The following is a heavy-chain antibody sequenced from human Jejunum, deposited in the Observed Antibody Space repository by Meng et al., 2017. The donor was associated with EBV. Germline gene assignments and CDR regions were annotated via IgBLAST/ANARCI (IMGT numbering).Heavy chain of an antibody. Sequence: QLQESGPGLGKPSGTLPLTCAVSTDFISSYEWWSWVRQPPGKGLEWLGEINQVGSTYYNPSLKSRVTISIDTSKRQFSLRLNSMTAADTAVYYCARASSERLLDYWGQGTLVTVSS. V-gene: IGHV4-4*02. CDR1: TDFISSYEW. CDR2: INQVGST. J-gene: IGHJ4*02. CDR3: ARASSERLLDY. D-gene: IGHD1-14*01.